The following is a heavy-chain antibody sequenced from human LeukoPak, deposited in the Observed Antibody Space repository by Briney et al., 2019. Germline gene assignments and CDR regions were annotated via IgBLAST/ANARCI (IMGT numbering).Heavy chain of an antibody. CDR2: IYSDGTI. J-gene: IGHJ3*02. Sequence: HPGESLRLSCAASGFTVSSNYMSWVRQVPGKGLKWVSVIYSDGTISYADSVKGRFTISRDNSENTLYLQMNSLRAEDTAIYYCARAQDYDSSGFVDAFDIWGQGTVVTVS. D-gene: IGHD3-22*01. V-gene: IGHV3-66*01. CDR1: GFTVSSNY. CDR3: ARAQDYDSSGFVDAFDI.